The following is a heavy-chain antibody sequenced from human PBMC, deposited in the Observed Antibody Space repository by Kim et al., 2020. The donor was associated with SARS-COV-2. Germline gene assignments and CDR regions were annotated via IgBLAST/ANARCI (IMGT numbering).Heavy chain of an antibody. CDR2: IDDGGIKS. CDR3: VRVGEYGGFSYFDH. D-gene: IGHD3-16*01. Sequence: GGSLRLSCAASGFIFSNYWMHWVRQAPGKGLLWVSRIDDGGIKSDYADSVKGRFTVSRDNAKNRLYLQMNSLRVEDTATYFCVRVGEYGGFSYFDHWGQGSLVTVSS. J-gene: IGHJ4*02. CDR1: GFIFSNYW. V-gene: IGHV3-74*01.